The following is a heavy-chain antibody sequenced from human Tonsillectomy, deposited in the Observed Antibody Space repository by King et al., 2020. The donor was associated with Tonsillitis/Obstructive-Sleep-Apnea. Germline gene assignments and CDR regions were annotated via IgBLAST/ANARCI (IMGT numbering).Heavy chain of an antibody. V-gene: IGHV1-8*01. D-gene: IGHD1-26*01. J-gene: IGHJ5*02. CDR1: GYTFTSYD. Sequence: VQLVESGAEVKKPGASVKVSCKASGYTFTSYDINWVRQATGQGLEWMGWMNPNSGNTGYAQKFQGRVTMTRNTSISTAYMERRSLRSEDTAVYYCARAPKLSRGWFDPWGQGTLVTVSS. CDR3: ARAPKLSRGWFDP. CDR2: MNPNSGNT.